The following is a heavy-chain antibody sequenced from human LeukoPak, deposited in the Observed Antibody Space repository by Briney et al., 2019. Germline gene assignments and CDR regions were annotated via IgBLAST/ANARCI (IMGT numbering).Heavy chain of an antibody. CDR3: AIDLTGIDTVVSVYFDY. CDR1: GYTFTSYY. V-gene: IGHV1-46*01. Sequence: ASVKVSCKASGYTFTSYYMHWVRQAPGQGLEWMGIINPSGGSTSYAQKFQGRVTMTRDMSTSTVYMELSSLRSEDTAVYYCAIDLTGIDTVVSVYFDYWGQGTLVTVSS. D-gene: IGHD3-22*01. CDR2: INPSGGST. J-gene: IGHJ4*02.